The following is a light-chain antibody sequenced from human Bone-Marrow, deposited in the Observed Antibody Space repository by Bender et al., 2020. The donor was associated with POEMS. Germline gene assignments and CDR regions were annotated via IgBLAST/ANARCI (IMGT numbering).Light chain of an antibody. CDR3: TSYTRTTTPYVPTPYV. CDR1: SSDVAAYVL. V-gene: IGLV2-14*02. Sequence: QSALTQPASLSGSPGQSITISCSGSSSDVAAYVLISWYQHHPGRLPKVVIYDDTKRPSGVSRRFSASRSGNTATLTISGLQADDEADYYCTSYTRTTTPYVPTPYVFGTGTKVTVL. CDR2: DDT. J-gene: IGLJ1*01.